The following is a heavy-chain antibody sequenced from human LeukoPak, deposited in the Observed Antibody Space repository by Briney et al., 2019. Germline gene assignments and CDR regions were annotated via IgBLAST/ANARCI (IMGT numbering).Heavy chain of an antibody. CDR1: GFTFSSYS. D-gene: IGHD3-3*01. CDR2: ISSSSSTI. V-gene: IGHV3-48*01. Sequence: QPGGSLRLSCAASGFTFSSYSMNWVRQAPGKGLEWVSYISSSSSTIYYADSVKGRFTISRDIAKNSLYLQMNSLRAEDTAVYYCAREYTVHYDFWSGYSYWGQGTLVTVSS. CDR3: AREYTVHYDFWSGYSY. J-gene: IGHJ4*02.